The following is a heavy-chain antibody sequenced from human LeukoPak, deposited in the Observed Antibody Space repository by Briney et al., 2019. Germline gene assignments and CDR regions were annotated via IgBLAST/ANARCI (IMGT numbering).Heavy chain of an antibody. D-gene: IGHD3-22*01. CDR3: ARGEDRSGYRTDF. Sequence: PSETLSLTCTVSGGSISSSSYYWGWIRQPPGKGLEWIGSIYYSGSTYYNPSLKSRVTISVDTSKNQFYLSLTSVTAADTAVYYCARGEDRSGYRTDFWGQGTLVTVSS. J-gene: IGHJ4*02. CDR1: GGSISSSSYY. CDR2: IYYSGST. V-gene: IGHV4-39*07.